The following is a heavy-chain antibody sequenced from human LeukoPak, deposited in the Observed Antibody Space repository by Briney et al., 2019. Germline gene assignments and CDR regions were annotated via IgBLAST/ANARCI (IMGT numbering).Heavy chain of an antibody. J-gene: IGHJ4*02. CDR1: GFTVSSNY. CDR2: IYSGGT. Sequence: GGSLRLSCAASGFTVSSNYMSWVRQAPGKGLEWVSVIYSGGTYYADSVKGRFTISRDNSKNTLYLQMNSLRAEDTAVYYCANYKDFWSGRGLFVYWGQGTLVTVSS. D-gene: IGHD3-3*01. V-gene: IGHV3-53*01. CDR3: ANYKDFWSGRGLFVY.